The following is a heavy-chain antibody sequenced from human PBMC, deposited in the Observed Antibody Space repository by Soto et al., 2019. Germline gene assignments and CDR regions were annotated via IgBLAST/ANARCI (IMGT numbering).Heavy chain of an antibody. J-gene: IGHJ4*02. CDR3: TTSVTGTPRAIDY. V-gene: IGHV3-15*01. Sequence: PGGSLRLSCEVSGLPFAKVWMSWVRQTPGKGLEWVGRIKSQTDGGRIDYAEPVKGRFTISRDDSKDTLHLQMDSLQTDDTAVYYCTTSVTGTPRAIDYWGQGTLVTVSS. CDR1: GLPFAKVW. CDR2: IKSQTDGGRI. D-gene: IGHD1-7*01.